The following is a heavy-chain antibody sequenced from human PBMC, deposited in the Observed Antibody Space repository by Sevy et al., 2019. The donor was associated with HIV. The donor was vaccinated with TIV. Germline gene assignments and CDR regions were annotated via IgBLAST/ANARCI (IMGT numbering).Heavy chain of an antibody. CDR3: AREGRSTMIVVVTSDAFDI. V-gene: IGHV3-7*03. D-gene: IGHD3-22*01. CDR1: GFTFSSYW. Sequence: GGSLRLSCAASGFTFSSYWRSWVRQAPGKGLEWVANIKQDGSEKYYVDSVKGRFTISRDNAKNSLYLQMNSLRAEDTAVYYCAREGRSTMIVVVTSDAFDIWGQGTMVTVSS. CDR2: IKQDGSEK. J-gene: IGHJ3*02.